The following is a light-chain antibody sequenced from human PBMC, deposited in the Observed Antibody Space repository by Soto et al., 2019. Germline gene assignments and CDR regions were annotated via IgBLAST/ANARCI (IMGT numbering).Light chain of an antibody. CDR3: LHHHNFPIT. CDR2: DAS. CDR1: QGISNH. J-gene: IGKJ5*01. V-gene: IGKV1-17*03. Sequence: DIQVTQSPSAMSASVGDRVTITCRASQGISNHLVWFQQKAGQVPKRLIYDASVLQVGVSSRFSGSGSGTDFTLTISGLQPEDFATYYCLHHHNFPITFGQGTRLEIK.